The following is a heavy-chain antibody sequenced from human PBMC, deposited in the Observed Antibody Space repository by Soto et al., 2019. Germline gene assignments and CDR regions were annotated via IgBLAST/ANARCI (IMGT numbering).Heavy chain of an antibody. CDR2: IWYDGSNK. Sequence: GGSLGLSCAASGFTFSSYGMHWVRQAPGKGLEWVAVIWYDGSNKYYADSVKGRFTISRDNSKNSLYLQMNSLRAEDTAVYYCARDMAVLADYWGQGTLVTVSS. D-gene: IGHD3-10*01. J-gene: IGHJ4*02. V-gene: IGHV3-33*01. CDR3: ARDMAVLADY. CDR1: GFTFSSYG.